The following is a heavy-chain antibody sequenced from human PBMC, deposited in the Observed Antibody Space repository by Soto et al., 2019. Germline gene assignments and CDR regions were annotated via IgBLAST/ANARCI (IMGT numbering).Heavy chain of an antibody. CDR3: ARVGVGLAAPRVWPY. CDR2: INPYNGNT. J-gene: IGHJ4*02. V-gene: IGHV1-18*01. D-gene: IGHD6-13*01. CDR1: GYTFTSYG. Sequence: QVQLAQSGAEVKKPGASVKVSCKASGYTFTSYGSTWVRQAPGQGLEWMAWINPYNGNTKYAEKFLGRVTVTTDTSTATAYMEVRSLTSDDTAVFYCARVGVGLAAPRVWPYWGQGTPVTVTS.